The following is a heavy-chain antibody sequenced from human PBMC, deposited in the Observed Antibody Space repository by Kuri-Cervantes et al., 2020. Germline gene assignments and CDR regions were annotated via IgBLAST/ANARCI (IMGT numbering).Heavy chain of an antibody. CDR2: IYYSGST. V-gene: IGHV4-39*01. D-gene: IGHD2-15*01. Sequence: SQTLSLTCAASGFTFSDYYMSWIRQAPGKGLEWIGSIYYSGSTYYNPSLKSRVTISVDTSKNQFSLKLSSVTAADTAVYYCARLLKGYYYFDYWGQGTLVTVSS. CDR1: GFTFSDYY. CDR3: ARLLKGYYYFDY. J-gene: IGHJ4*02.